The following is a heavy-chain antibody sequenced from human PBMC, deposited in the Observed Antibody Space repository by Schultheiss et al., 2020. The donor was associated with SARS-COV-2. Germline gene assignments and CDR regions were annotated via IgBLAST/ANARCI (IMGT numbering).Heavy chain of an antibody. CDR1: GFSFSDYY. Sequence: GGSLRLSCAASGFSFSDYYMTWIRQAPGRGLEWVAVIWYDGSNKYYADSVKGRFSISRDISRNTLYLQMHSLRVEDTAMYYCARDVQGSADYWGQGSLVTVSS. V-gene: IGHV3-33*08. J-gene: IGHJ4*02. D-gene: IGHD3-10*02. CDR2: IWYDGSNK. CDR3: ARDVQGSADY.